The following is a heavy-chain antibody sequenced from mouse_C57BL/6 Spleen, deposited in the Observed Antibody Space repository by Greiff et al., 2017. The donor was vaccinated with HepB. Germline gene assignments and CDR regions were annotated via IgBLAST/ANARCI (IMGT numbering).Heavy chain of an antibody. Sequence: EVKVEESGTVLARPGASVKMSCKTSGYTFTSYWMHWVKQRPGQGLEWIGAIYPGNSDTSYNQKFKGKAKLTAVTSASTAYMELSSLTNEDSAVYYCTRGYYGSSPAWFAYWGQGTLVTVSA. V-gene: IGHV1-5*01. J-gene: IGHJ3*01. CDR3: TRGYYGSSPAWFAY. CDR1: GYTFTSYW. CDR2: IYPGNSDT. D-gene: IGHD1-1*01.